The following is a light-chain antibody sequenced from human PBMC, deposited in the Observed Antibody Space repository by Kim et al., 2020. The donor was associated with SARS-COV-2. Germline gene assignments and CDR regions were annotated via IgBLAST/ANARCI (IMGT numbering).Light chain of an antibody. CDR3: SSYTSTSTLV. V-gene: IGLV2-14*01. CDR2: EVN. J-gene: IGLJ1*01. Sequence: QSALTQPASVSGSPGQSITISCTGTTSDFGGYNYVSWYQQLPGKAPKLMIYEVNDRPPGVSNRFSGYKSGNTASLTISGLQAGDEADYYCSSYTSTSTLVFGTGTKVTVL. CDR1: TSDFGGYNY.